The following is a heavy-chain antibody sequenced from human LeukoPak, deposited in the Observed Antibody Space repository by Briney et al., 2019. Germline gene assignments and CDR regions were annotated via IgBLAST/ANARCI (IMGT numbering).Heavy chain of an antibody. J-gene: IGHJ4*02. CDR2: INHSGST. Sequence: SETLSLTCTVSGGSFSGYYWSWIRQPPGKGLEWIGEINHSGSTNYNPSLKSRVTISVDTSKNQFSLKLSSVTAADTAVYYCARVNAPDNDYWGQGTLVTVSS. V-gene: IGHV4-34*01. D-gene: IGHD1-14*01. CDR3: ARVNAPDNDY. CDR1: GGSFSGYY.